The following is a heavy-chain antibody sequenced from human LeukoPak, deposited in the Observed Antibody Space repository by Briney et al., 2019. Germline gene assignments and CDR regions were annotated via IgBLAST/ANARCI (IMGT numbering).Heavy chain of an antibody. CDR2: IHYSGST. CDR3: ARLNDYGSGTYALDY. CDR1: GGSISDYY. J-gene: IGHJ4*02. V-gene: IGHV4-59*01. D-gene: IGHD3-10*01. Sequence: PSETLSLTCTVSGGSISDYYWNLIRQPPGKGLEWIGYIHYSGSTNHNTSLKSRLAISVDTSKNQFSLRLRSVTAADTAVYYCARLNDYGSGTYALDYWGQGTLVTVSS.